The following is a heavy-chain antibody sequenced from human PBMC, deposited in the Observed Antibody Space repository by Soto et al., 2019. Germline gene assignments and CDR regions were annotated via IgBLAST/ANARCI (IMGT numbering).Heavy chain of an antibody. J-gene: IGHJ3*02. CDR1: GFTFSSYA. Sequence: GGSLRLSCAASGFTFSSYAMHWVRQAPGKGLEWVAVISYDGSNKYYADSVKGRFTISRDNSKNTLYLQMNSLRAEDTAVYYCASGKYYYDSSGPPYAFDIWGQGTMVTVSS. CDR2: ISYDGSNK. CDR3: ASGKYYYDSSGPPYAFDI. D-gene: IGHD3-22*01. V-gene: IGHV3-30-3*01.